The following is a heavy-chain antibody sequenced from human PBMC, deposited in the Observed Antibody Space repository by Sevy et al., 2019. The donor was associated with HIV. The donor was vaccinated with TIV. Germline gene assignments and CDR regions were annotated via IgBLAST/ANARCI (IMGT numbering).Heavy chain of an antibody. CDR3: TRWSGSQSIFDY. CDR2: FKSKIHGGTT. D-gene: IGHD1-26*01. CDR1: GFIFGDYG. Sequence: GGSLRLSCTASGFIFGDYGMSWVRQAPGKGLEWIAFFKSKIHGGTTENAASVKGRFTIERDDSKKIVYLQMSNLKTEDTAVYYCTRWSGSQSIFDYWGQGTLVTVSS. J-gene: IGHJ4*02. V-gene: IGHV3-49*04.